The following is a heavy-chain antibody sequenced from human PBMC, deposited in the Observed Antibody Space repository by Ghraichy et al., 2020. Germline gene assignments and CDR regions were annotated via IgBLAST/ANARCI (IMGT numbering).Heavy chain of an antibody. CDR1: GGSFSDDS. Sequence: SETLSLTCAVTGGSFSDDSFSWIRQSPGKGLEWIGDVYYSVTPNYNPSLKSQVTISMDPSKRQISLRLTSVTAADTAVYYCARGLPGPLHSLDYWGQGTLVTVSS. CDR2: VYYSVTP. V-gene: IGHV4-34*01. J-gene: IGHJ4*02. CDR3: ARGLPGPLHSLDY.